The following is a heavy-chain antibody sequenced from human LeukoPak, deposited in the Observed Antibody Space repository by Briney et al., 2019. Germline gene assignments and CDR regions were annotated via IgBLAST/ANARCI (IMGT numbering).Heavy chain of an antibody. CDR1: GYTFTGYY. CDR2: INPNSGGT. V-gene: IGHV1-2*06. D-gene: IGHD4-11*01. CDR3: ARACSNYLLESLYYYYGMDV. Sequence: ASVKVSCKASGYTFTGYYMHWVRQAPGQGLEWMGRINPNSGGTNYAQKFQGRVTMTRDTSISTAYMELSRLRSDDTAVYYCARACSNYLLESLYYYYGMDVWGQGTTATVSS. J-gene: IGHJ6*02.